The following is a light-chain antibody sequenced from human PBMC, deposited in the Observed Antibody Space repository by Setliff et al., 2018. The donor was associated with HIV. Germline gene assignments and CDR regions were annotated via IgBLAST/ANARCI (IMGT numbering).Light chain of an antibody. V-gene: IGLV2-14*03. CDR3: SSYTGSNTLEEV. CDR2: DVN. Sequence: QSALTQPASVSGSPGQSITISCTGTSSDFGSYNYVTWYQQHPGTAPKLMIYDVNNRPSGVSYRFSGSKSGNMASLTISGLQTGDEADYYCSSYTGSNTLEEVFGPGTKVTVL. CDR1: SSDFGSYNY. J-gene: IGLJ1*01.